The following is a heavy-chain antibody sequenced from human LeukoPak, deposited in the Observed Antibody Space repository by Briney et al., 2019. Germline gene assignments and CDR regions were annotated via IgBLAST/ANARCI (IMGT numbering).Heavy chain of an antibody. CDR2: IYYSGST. J-gene: IGHJ6*03. V-gene: IGHV4-59*01. Sequence: SETLSLTCTVSGGSISSYYWSWIRQPPGKRLEWIGYIYYSGSTNYNPSLKSRVTISVDTSKNQFSLKLSSVTAADTAVYYCARDNRSSGWYGYYYYYMDVWGKGTTVTVSS. D-gene: IGHD6-19*01. CDR3: ARDNRSSGWYGYYYYYMDV. CDR1: GGSISSYY.